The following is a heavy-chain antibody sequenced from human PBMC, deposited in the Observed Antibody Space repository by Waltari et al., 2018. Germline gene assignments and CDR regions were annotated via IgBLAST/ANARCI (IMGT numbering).Heavy chain of an antibody. J-gene: IGHJ4*02. CDR1: GGSISSYY. CDR3: ARHSGRGLLGFDY. Sequence: QVQLQESGPGLVKPSETLSLTCTVSGGSISSYYWSWIRQPPGKVLEWIGYIYYSGSTNYNPSLKSRVTISVDTSKNQFSLKLSSVTAADTAVYYCARHSGRGLLGFDYWGQGTLVTVSS. CDR2: IYYSGST. V-gene: IGHV4-59*01. D-gene: IGHD7-27*01.